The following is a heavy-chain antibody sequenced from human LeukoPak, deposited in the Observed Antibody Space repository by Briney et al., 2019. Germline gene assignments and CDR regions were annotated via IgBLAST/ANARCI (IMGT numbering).Heavy chain of an antibody. V-gene: IGHV4-61*08. CDR2: IYYSGST. D-gene: IGHD2-15*01. J-gene: IGHJ4*02. CDR1: GGSVSSNDYY. CDR3: ARSYERGYDY. Sequence: SETLSLTCTISGGSVSSNDYYWSWIRQPPGKGLEWIGYIYYSGSTNYNPSLKSRVTISVDTSKNQFSLKLSSVTAADTAVYYCARSYERGYDYWGQGTLVTVSS.